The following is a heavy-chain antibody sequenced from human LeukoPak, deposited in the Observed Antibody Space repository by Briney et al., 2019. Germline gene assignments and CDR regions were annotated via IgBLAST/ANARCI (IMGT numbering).Heavy chain of an antibody. CDR1: GDSFSTFY. CDR3: AKWKLTAAGISDAV. CDR2: IYYTGSP. Sequence: PSETLSLTCSMSGDSFSTFYYTWIRQPPGKGLEWVGYIYYTGSPNYNPSLRSRVTIWADTSKNQFSLNLMSATAADAAMYYCAKWKLTAAGISDAVWGQGVPVTVSS. V-gene: IGHV4-59*01. D-gene: IGHD6-13*01. J-gene: IGHJ4*02.